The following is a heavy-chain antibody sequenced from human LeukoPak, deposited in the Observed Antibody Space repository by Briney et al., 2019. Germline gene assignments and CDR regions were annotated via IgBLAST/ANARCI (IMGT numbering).Heavy chain of an antibody. CDR2: ISSTGGTA. D-gene: IGHD3-16*01. CDR1: GFTFSSFG. V-gene: IGHV3-23*01. Sequence: GGSLRLSCAASGFTFSSFGMSWVRQAPGKGLEWVSAISSTGGTAYYADSVKGRFTISRDNSKNTLYLQLNTLRADDTAVYYCARGGDYGVKIDYWGQGTLVIVSS. J-gene: IGHJ4*02. CDR3: ARGGDYGVKIDY.